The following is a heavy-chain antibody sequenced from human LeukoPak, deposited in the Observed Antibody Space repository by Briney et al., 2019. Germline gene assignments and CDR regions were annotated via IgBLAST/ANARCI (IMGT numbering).Heavy chain of an antibody. D-gene: IGHD3-16*01. J-gene: IGHJ4*02. V-gene: IGHV3-23*01. CDR3: ARDLRESWAFFDY. Sequence: GSLRLSCEASGFTFSSHAMTWVRQAPGKGLEWVSGISGNGGTTYYADSVKGRFTISRDYSKNTLYLQMNSLKTEDTAMYYCARDLRESWAFFDYWGQGTLVTVSS. CDR2: ISGNGGTT. CDR1: GFTFSSHA.